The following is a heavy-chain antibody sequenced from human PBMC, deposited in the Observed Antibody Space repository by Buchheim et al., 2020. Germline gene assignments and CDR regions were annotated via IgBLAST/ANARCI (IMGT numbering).Heavy chain of an antibody. CDR2: IYPGDSDT. CDR1: GYTFDNYW. V-gene: IGHV5-51*01. D-gene: IGHD5-24*01. J-gene: IGHJ4*02. CDR3: ARLGTDGYFFDH. Sequence: EVQLVQPGAEMKEPGESLKISCEGSGYTFDNYWIGWVRQMPGKGLEWMGIIYPGDSDTRNSPSFQGQVIISAAKSTRTAYPQWNSLKASDTAMYYCARLGTDGYFFDHWGQGT.